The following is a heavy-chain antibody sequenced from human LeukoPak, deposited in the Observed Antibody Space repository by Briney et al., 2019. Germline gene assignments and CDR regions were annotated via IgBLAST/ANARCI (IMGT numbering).Heavy chain of an antibody. CDR1: GGSISNYY. Sequence: SETLSLTCTVSGGSISNYYWSWIRQPPGKGLEWIGYIYNRGSTNYNPSLKSRVTISVDTSKNQFSLKLSSVTAADTAVYYCARVHSGYDFGNRKYYYFDYWGQGTLVTVSS. CDR3: ARVHSGYDFGNRKYYYFDY. D-gene: IGHD5-12*01. J-gene: IGHJ4*02. V-gene: IGHV4-59*08. CDR2: IYNRGST.